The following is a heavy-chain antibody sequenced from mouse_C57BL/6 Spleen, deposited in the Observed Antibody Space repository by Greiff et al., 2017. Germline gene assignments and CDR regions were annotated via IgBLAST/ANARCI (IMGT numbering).Heavy chain of an antibody. Sequence: QVHVKQSGPELVKPGASVKISCKASGYAFSSSWMNWVKQRPGKGLEWIGRIYPGDGDTNYNGKFKGKATLTADKSSSTAYMQLSSLTSEDSAVYFCARGGSSGYWGQGTSVTVSS. J-gene: IGHJ4*01. CDR1: GYAFSSSW. CDR3: ARGGSSGY. D-gene: IGHD3-2*02. V-gene: IGHV1-82*01. CDR2: IYPGDGDT.